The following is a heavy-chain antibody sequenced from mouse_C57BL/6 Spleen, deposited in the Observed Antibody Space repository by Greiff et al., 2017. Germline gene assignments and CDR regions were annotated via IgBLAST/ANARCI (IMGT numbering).Heavy chain of an antibody. CDR1: GYTFTSYW. J-gene: IGHJ1*03. Sequence: VQLQQPGAELVKPGASVKMSCKASGYTFTSYWITWVKQRPGQGLEWIGDIYPGSGSTNHNEKFKSKATLTVDTSSSTAYMQLSSLTSEDSAVYYCARKGLGDYWYFDVWGTGTTVTVSS. V-gene: IGHV1-55*01. D-gene: IGHD2-13*01. CDR2: IYPGSGST. CDR3: ARKGLGDYWYFDV.